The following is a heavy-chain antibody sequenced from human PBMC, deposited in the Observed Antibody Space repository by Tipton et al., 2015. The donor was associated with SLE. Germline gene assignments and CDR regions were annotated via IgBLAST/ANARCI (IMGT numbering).Heavy chain of an antibody. CDR1: GGSISSSSYY. Sequence: TLSLTCTVSGGSISSSSYYWGWIRQPPGKELEWIGSIYYTGSTYYNPSLKSRVTISVDTSKNQFSLKLSSVTAADTAVYYCARGPRKLVPGSYYYYMDVWGKGTTVTVSS. CDR3: ARGPRKLVPGSYYYYMDV. D-gene: IGHD6-6*01. J-gene: IGHJ6*03. CDR2: IYYTGST. V-gene: IGHV4-39*07.